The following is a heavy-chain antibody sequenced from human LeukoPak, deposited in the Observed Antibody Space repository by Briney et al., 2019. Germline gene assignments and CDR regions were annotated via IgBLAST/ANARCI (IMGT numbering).Heavy chain of an antibody. CDR2: IRYDGSNK. CDR3: ARQAPGVGDSPYHYYYMDV. J-gene: IGHJ6*03. D-gene: IGHD1-26*01. CDR1: GFTFSSYG. V-gene: IGHV3-30*02. Sequence: GGSLRLSCAASGFTFSSYGMHWVRQAPGKGLEWVAFIRYDGSNKYYADSVKGRFTISRDDAKNSLYLQMNSLRAEDTAVYYCARQAPGVGDSPYHYYYMDVWGKGTTVTVSS.